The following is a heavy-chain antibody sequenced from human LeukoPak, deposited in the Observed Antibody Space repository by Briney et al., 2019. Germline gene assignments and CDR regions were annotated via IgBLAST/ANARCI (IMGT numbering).Heavy chain of an antibody. Sequence: SETLSLTCIVSGGSISSYYWNWVRQPPGKGLQWNGYIYYSGSTNYNPSLKSRVTISVDTSKNQFSLKLSSVTAADTAVYYCARDRGGAYDSSGYLDDWGQGTLVTVSS. CDR1: GGSISSYY. D-gene: IGHD3-22*01. CDR2: IYYSGST. J-gene: IGHJ4*02. V-gene: IGHV4-59*01. CDR3: ARDRGGAYDSSGYLDD.